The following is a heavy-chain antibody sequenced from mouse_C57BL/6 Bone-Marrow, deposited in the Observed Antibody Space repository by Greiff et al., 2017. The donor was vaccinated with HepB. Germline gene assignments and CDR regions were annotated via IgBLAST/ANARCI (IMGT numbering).Heavy chain of an antibody. J-gene: IGHJ1*03. V-gene: IGHV1-80*01. CDR3: ARGFTTVVATDWYFDV. CDR1: GYAFSSYW. D-gene: IGHD1-1*01. Sequence: VQLQQSGAELVKPGASVKISCKASGYAFSSYWMNWVKQRPGKGLEWIGQIYPGDGDTNYNGKFKGKATLTADKSSSTAYMQLSSLTSEDSAVYFCARGFTTVVATDWYFDVWGTGTTVTVSS. CDR2: IYPGDGDT.